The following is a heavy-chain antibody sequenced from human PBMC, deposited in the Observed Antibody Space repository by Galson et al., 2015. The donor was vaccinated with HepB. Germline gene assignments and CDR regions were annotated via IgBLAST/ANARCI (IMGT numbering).Heavy chain of an antibody. V-gene: IGHV6-1*01. J-gene: IGHJ4*02. D-gene: IGHD4-17*01. CDR1: GDSVSSNSAA. Sequence: CAISGDSVSSNSAAWNWIRQSPSRGLEWLGRTYYRSNWYNDYAVSVKSQITINPDTSKNQFSLQLNSVTPEDTAVYYCARWRHDSGDFDYWSQGALVTVSS. CDR3: ARWRHDSGDFDY. CDR2: TYYRSNWYN.